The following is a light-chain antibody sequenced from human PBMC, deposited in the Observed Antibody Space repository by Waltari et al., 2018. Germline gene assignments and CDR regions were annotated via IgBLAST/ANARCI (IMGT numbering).Light chain of an antibody. Sequence: QSALTQPASVSGSPGQSITISCSGTDSAVGAYDFVSRYQQHPGKAPHLIIYEVSNRPSGISNRFSASKSGNTASLTISGLQAEDEADYYCSSYTTSSAPGVFGTGTRVTVL. CDR1: DSAVGAYDF. J-gene: IGLJ1*01. CDR3: SSYTTSSAPGV. V-gene: IGLV2-14*01. CDR2: EVS.